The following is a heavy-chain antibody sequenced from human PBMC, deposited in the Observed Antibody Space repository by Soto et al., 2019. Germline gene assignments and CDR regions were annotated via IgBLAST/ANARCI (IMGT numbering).Heavy chain of an antibody. V-gene: IGHV3-48*03. J-gene: IGHJ4*02. Sequence: PWGSLRLSCEASGFSFISFAINFFRHSPLRGLEWVSYISDDGASIYYADSLKGRFTISRDNAKNSLSLQMNNLRAEDTAVYYCARENSVQAWLHHFDHWGLGTLVTVSS. D-gene: IGHD5-18*01. CDR1: GFSFISFA. CDR2: ISDDGASI. CDR3: ARENSVQAWLHHFDH.